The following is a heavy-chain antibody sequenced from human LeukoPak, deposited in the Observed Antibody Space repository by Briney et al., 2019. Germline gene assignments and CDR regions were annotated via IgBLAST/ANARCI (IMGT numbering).Heavy chain of an antibody. CDR1: GFTFSRYG. D-gene: IGHD6-19*01. J-gene: IGHJ4*02. CDR2: ISYDGSNK. CDR3: ARRAVPPGD. V-gene: IGHV3-30*03. Sequence: GGSLRLSCAASGFTFSRYGMYWVRQAPGKGLEWVAVISYDGSNKYYADSVKGRFTISRDNSKNTMYLQMNSLRAEDTAVYYCARRAVPPGDWGQGTLVTVSS.